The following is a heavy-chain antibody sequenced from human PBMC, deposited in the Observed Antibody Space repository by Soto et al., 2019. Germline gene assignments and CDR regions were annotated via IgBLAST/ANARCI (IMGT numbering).Heavy chain of an antibody. CDR1: GFTFSSYA. Sequence: GGSLRLSCAASGFTFSSYAMSWVRQAPGKGLEWVSAISGSGGSTYYADSVKGRFTISRDNSKNTLYLQMNSLRAEDTAVYYCAKDSSFLSGELPDYWGQGTLVTVSS. J-gene: IGHJ4*02. V-gene: IGHV3-23*01. D-gene: IGHD3-10*02. CDR2: ISGSGGST. CDR3: AKDSSFLSGELPDY.